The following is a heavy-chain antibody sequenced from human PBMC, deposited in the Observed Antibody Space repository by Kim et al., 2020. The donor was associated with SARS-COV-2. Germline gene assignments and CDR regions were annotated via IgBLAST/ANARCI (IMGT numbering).Heavy chain of an antibody. Sequence: PSLKVRVTISVDTSKNQFSLRLSSVTAADTAVYYCATNYTSGWFGELVDYWGQGTLVTVSS. J-gene: IGHJ4*02. V-gene: IGHV4-39*01. CDR3: ATNYTSGWFGELVDY. D-gene: IGHD6-19*01.